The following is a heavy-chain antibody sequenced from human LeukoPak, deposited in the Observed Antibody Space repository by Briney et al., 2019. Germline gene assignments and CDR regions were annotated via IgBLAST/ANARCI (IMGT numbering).Heavy chain of an antibody. CDR1: GFIFSTYS. CDR3: LGAFDF. V-gene: IGHV3-21*01. J-gene: IGHJ3*01. CDR2: ISSSSSYI. Sequence: KTGGSLRLSCAASGFIFSTYSMSWVRQAPGKGLEWVSSISSSSSYIHYADSAKGRLTISRDNAQNSLYLQMNSLRVEDTAVYYCLGAFDFWGQGTMVTVSS.